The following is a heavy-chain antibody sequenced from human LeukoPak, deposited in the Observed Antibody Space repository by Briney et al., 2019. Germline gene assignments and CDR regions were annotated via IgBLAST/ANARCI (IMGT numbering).Heavy chain of an antibody. D-gene: IGHD6-19*01. Sequence: PGGSLRLSCAASGFTFSKYAMSWVRQVPGKGLEWVSSIGDSGSSTHYADSVKGRFTISRDNAKNSLYLQMNSLRAEDTAVYYCARDLRGSGWYMDYWGQGALVTVSS. CDR1: GFTFSKYA. CDR2: IGDSGSST. V-gene: IGHV3-23*01. CDR3: ARDLRGSGWYMDY. J-gene: IGHJ4*02.